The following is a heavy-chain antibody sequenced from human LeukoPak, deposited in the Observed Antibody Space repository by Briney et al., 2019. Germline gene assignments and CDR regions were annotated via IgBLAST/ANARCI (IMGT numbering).Heavy chain of an antibody. D-gene: IGHD1-26*01. CDR1: GYTFTVFS. CDR3: ARGAVSGSYYFDY. CDR2: VNPNSGDT. J-gene: IGHJ4*02. V-gene: IGHV1-2*02. Sequence: GASVKVSCKASGYTFTVFSIHWVRQAPGQGLEWMGWVNPNSGDTNYAQRFQGRVTMTRDTSITTASMELSRLTSDDTAVYYCARGAVSGSYYFDYWGQGTLVTVSS.